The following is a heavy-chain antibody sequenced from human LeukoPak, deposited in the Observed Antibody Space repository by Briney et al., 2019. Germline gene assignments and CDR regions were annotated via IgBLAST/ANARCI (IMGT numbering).Heavy chain of an antibody. CDR1: DGSISHYY. Sequence: SETLSLTCTVSDGSISHYYWGWLRQPPGKGLEWIGYIYYSGSTNYNPSLKSRVTISVDTSKNQFSLKLSSVTAADTAVYYCARQIGQVYDFDYWGQGTLVTVSS. J-gene: IGHJ4*02. CDR3: ARQIGQVYDFDY. CDR2: IYYSGST. V-gene: IGHV4-59*08. D-gene: IGHD1-14*01.